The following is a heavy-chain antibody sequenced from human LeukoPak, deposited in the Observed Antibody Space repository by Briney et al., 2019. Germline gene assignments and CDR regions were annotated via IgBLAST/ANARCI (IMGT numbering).Heavy chain of an antibody. CDR2: INHSGST. V-gene: IGHV4-34*09. CDR3: ARVGRTTSSRWFDP. CDR1: GGSFSGYY. Sequence: PSETLSLTCAVYGGSFSGYYWSWIRQPPGKGLEWIGEINHSGSTNYNPSLKSRLAISVDTSKNQFSLKVGSVTAADTALYYCARVGRTTSSRWFDPWGQGTLVTVSS. J-gene: IGHJ5*02. D-gene: IGHD6-6*01.